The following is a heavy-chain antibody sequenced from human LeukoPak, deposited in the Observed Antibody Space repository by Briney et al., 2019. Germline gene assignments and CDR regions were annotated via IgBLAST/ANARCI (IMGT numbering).Heavy chain of an antibody. CDR2: INWNGGST. CDR1: GFTFDDYG. V-gene: IGHV3-20*04. J-gene: IGHJ6*03. CDR3: GRRGYDILTGNYDYYYYMDV. Sequence: GGSLRLSCAASGFTFDDYGMSWVRQAPGKGLEWVSGINWNGGSTGYADSVKGRFTISRDNAKNSLYLQMNSLRAEDTALYYCGRRGYDILTGNYDYYYYMDVWGKGTTVTVSS. D-gene: IGHD3-9*01.